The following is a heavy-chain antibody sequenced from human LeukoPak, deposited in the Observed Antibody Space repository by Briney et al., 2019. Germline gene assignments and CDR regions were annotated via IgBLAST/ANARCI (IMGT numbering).Heavy chain of an antibody. V-gene: IGHV3-23*01. D-gene: IGHD1-26*01. Sequence: GGSLRLSCAASGFTLSSYAMSWVRQGPGKGLEWVSAISVSGNTYHADSVKGRFTISRDNAKNSLYLQMNSLRAEDTAVYYCARDHWELRPFDYWGQGTLVTVSS. CDR3: ARDHWELRPFDY. J-gene: IGHJ4*02. CDR2: ISVSGNT. CDR1: GFTLSSYA.